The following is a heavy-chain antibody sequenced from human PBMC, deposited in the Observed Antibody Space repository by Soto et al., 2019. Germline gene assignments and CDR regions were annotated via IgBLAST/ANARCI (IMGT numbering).Heavy chain of an antibody. D-gene: IGHD5-12*01. CDR1: GFSLSTSGVG. V-gene: IGHV2-5*02. CDR3: AHVYGGYDNFDY. J-gene: IGHJ4*02. CDR2: IYWDDDK. Sequence: QITLKESSPTLVKPTQTLTLTCTFSGFSLSTSGVGVGWIRQPPGKALEWLALIYWDDDKRYSPSLKSRLTITKDTSKNQVVLTMTNMDPVDTATYYCAHVYGGYDNFDYWGQGTLVTVSS.